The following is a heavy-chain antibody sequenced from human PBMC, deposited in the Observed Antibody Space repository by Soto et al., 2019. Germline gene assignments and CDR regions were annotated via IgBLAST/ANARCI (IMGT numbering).Heavy chain of an antibody. V-gene: IGHV3-23*01. J-gene: IGHJ4*02. CDR3: AKAPYSSGWFYFDS. CDR2: ISGSGGST. CDR1: GFTFSSYA. Sequence: EVQLLESGGGLVQPGGSLRLSCAASGFTFSSYAMSWVRQAPGKGLEWVSAISGSGGSTYYADSVKGRLTISRDNSKHTLYLKMNSLRAEDTAVYYCAKAPYSSGWFYFDSWGQGTLVTVSS. D-gene: IGHD6-19*01.